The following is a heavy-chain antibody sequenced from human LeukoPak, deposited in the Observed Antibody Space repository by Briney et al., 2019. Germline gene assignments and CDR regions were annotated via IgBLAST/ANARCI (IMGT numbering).Heavy chain of an antibody. Sequence: ASVKVSCKASGYTFTSYDINWVRQAPGQGLEWMGIINPSGGSTNYAQKFQGRVTMTRDTSTSTVYMELSSLRSEDTAVYYCARGPSITMVRGGQWYYYMDVWGKGTTVTISS. CDR3: ARGPSITMVRGGQWYYYMDV. D-gene: IGHD3-10*01. CDR1: GYTFTSYD. J-gene: IGHJ6*03. CDR2: INPSGGST. V-gene: IGHV1-46*01.